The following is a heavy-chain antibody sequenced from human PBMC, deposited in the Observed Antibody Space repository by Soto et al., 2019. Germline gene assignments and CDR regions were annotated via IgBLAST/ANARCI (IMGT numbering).Heavy chain of an antibody. CDR2: ISASGGLK. D-gene: IGHD1-26*01. V-gene: IGHV3-23*01. CDR1: GFTFTNYA. CDR3: AREVGAPSGWLDP. J-gene: IGHJ5*02. Sequence: GGSLRLSCAAPGFTFTNYAMTWVRQTPGKGLEWVSGISASGGLKYYADSVQGRFTVSRDNSKNILYLQVDNLRDEDTALYYCAREVGAPSGWLDPWGQGTQVTVSS.